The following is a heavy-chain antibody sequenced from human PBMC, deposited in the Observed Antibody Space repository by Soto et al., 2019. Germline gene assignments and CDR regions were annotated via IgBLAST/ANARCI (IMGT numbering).Heavy chain of an antibody. V-gene: IGHV3-11*01. CDR2: MSGSGSSE. CDR3: AREISYVSGRPLSYGMDV. J-gene: IGHJ6*02. Sequence: PGESLRLSCSASGFTFSDHYMAWIRQAPGKGLEIVAHMSGSGSSEDYGDSVKGRSSIFRENSKNLLFLQMFFLRAEDTAVYYCAREISYVSGRPLSYGMDVLGQGPAVTVSS. CDR1: GFTFSDHY. D-gene: IGHD3-16*01.